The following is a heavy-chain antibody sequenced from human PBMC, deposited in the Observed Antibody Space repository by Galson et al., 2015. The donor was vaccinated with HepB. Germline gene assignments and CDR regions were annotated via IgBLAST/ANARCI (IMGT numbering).Heavy chain of an antibody. D-gene: IGHD5-18*01. Sequence: SLRLSCAASGFTFSRYSMNWVRQAPGKGLEWVSVIWGSGSTIYYADSVKGRFTISRDNSKNTVYLQLNSLRLEDTAVYYCVRGYSFFLFDYWGQGTLVTVSS. CDR3: VRGYSFFLFDY. CDR1: GFTFSRYS. CDR2: IWGSGSTI. V-gene: IGHV3-23*01. J-gene: IGHJ4*02.